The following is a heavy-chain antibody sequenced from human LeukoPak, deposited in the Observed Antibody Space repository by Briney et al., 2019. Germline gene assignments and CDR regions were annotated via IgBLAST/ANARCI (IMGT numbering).Heavy chain of an antibody. CDR1: GYTFTSYA. D-gene: IGHD6-19*01. Sequence: ASVKVSCKASGYTFTSYAMNWVRQAPGQGLEWRGWINTNTGNPTYAQGFTGRFVFSLDTSVSTAYLQISSLKAEDTAVYYCAREYSSGWLNWFDPWGQGTLVTVSS. CDR2: INTNTGNP. V-gene: IGHV7-4-1*02. CDR3: AREYSSGWLNWFDP. J-gene: IGHJ5*02.